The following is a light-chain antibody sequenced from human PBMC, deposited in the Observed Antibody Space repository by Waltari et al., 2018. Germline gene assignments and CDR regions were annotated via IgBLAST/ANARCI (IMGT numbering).Light chain of an antibody. J-gene: IGKJ1*01. V-gene: IGKV6-21*01. Sequence: EVVLTQSPDFQSVTPKEKVTITCRASQNIGSSLHWYQQKPDQPPKLLIRFASQSFAGAPSRFSGSGSGTEFTLTINSLEAEDAATYYCHQSGILPRTFGQGAKVEV. CDR2: FAS. CDR3: HQSGILPRT. CDR1: QNIGSS.